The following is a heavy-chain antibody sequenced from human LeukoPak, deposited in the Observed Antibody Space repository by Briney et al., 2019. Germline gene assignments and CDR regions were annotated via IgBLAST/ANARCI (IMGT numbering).Heavy chain of an antibody. D-gene: IGHD1-14*01. CDR2: INPGGSSI. Sequence: SGGSLRLSCAASGFTFSSYWMHWVRQVPGKGLVWVARINPGGSSITYVDSVKGRFTISRDNAKNTLYLQMDSLRAEDTGVYYCARSNQADDYWGQGTLVTVSS. CDR3: ARSNQADDY. CDR1: GFTFSSYW. J-gene: IGHJ4*02. V-gene: IGHV3-74*01.